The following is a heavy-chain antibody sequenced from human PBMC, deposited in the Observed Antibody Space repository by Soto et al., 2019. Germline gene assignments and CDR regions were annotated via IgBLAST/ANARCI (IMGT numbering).Heavy chain of an antibody. J-gene: IGHJ4*02. V-gene: IGHV3-73*01. CDR3: TGRGGDSPQDI. CDR2: IRGRSKKFST. D-gene: IGHD4-17*01. CDR1: GFNFSDSA. Sequence: EVQMVESGGGLVQPAGSLKVSCAGLGFNFSDSALHWVRQPSGKGLEWIGRIRGRSKKFSTSYATSVRGRFSLSRDDSKNTAYLQMNSTRDDDPGVYFCTGRGGDSPQDIWGQGTLVTVSS.